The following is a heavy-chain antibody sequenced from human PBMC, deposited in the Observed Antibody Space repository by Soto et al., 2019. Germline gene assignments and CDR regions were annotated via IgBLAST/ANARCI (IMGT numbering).Heavy chain of an antibody. V-gene: IGHV4-59*08. CDR1: GGSISSYY. CDR2: IYYSGST. J-gene: IGHJ4*02. CDR3: AAADGYSSSLYFDY. D-gene: IGHD6-6*01. Sequence: SETLSLTCTVSGGSISSYYWSWIRQPPGKGLEWIGYIYYSGSTNYNPSLKSRVTISVDTSKNQFSLKLSSVTAADTAVYYCAAADGYSSSLYFDYWGQGTLVTVSS.